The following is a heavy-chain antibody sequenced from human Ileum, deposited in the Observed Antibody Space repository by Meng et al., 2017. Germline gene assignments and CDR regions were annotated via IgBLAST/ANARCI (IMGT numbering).Heavy chain of an antibody. J-gene: IGHJ4*02. V-gene: IGHV4-61*01. D-gene: IGHD7-27*01. CDR2: AST. CDR1: GASVTTSHYQ. CDR3: ARDHWGSLDY. Sequence: QVKLQESGPGLVRPSEILTLICTVSGASVTTSHYQWGWIRQPPGKGLEWIGYASTNYNPSLKSRLTISLDTSKNQVSLKLTSVTAADTAVYYCARDHWGSLDYWGQGILVTVSS.